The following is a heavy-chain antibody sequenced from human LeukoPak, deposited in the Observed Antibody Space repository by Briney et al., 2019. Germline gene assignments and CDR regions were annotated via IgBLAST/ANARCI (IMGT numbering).Heavy chain of an antibody. V-gene: IGHV3-33*06. CDR1: GFTFSSYG. CDR3: AKDPSKGYYDSSGYPHFDY. Sequence: GRSLRLSCAASGFTFSSYGMHWVRQAPGKGLEWVAVIWYDGSNKYYADSVKGRFTISRDNSKNTLYLQMNSLRAEDTAVYYCAKDPSKGYYDSSGYPHFDYWGQGTLVTVSS. CDR2: IWYDGSNK. D-gene: IGHD3-22*01. J-gene: IGHJ4*02.